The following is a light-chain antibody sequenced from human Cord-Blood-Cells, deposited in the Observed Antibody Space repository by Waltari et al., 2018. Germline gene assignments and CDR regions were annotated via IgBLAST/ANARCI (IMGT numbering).Light chain of an antibody. V-gene: IGLV2-14*04. Sequence: SSISCTGISSAVGCHNYVSCYQQHPGKATKLIIYHVTIRPSGVHNRFSGSKSGNTASLTISGLQSEDEADYYCSSYESSITQVFGTGTKVTVL. CDR2: HVT. J-gene: IGLJ1*01. CDR1: SSAVGCHNY. CDR3: SSYESSITQV.